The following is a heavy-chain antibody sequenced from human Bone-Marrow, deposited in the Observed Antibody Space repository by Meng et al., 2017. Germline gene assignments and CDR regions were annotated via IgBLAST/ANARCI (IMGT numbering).Heavy chain of an antibody. CDR3: AREGQWLIHHYYYYGMDV. V-gene: IGHV3-21*01. CDR1: GFTFSSYS. D-gene: IGHD6-19*01. Sequence: GESLKISCAASGFTFSSYSMNWVRQAPGKGLEWVSSISSSSSYTYYADSVKGRFTISRDNSKNTLYLQMNSLRAEDTAVYYCAREGQWLIHHYYYYGMDVWGQGTTVTVSS. CDR2: ISSSSSYT. J-gene: IGHJ6*02.